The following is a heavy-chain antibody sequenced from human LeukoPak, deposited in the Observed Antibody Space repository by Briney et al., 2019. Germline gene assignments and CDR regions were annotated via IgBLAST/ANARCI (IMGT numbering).Heavy chain of an antibody. CDR2: INPSGGST. V-gene: IGHV1-46*01. D-gene: IGHD5-18*01. CDR3: ALVGRGYSNGSAYYFDY. CDR1: GYTFTSYY. Sequence: APVKVSCKASGYTFTSYYMHWVRQAPGQGLEWMGIINPSGGSTSYAQKFQGRVTMTRDTSTSTVYMELSSLRSEDTAVYYCALVGRGYSNGSAYYFDYWGQGTLVTVSS. J-gene: IGHJ4*02.